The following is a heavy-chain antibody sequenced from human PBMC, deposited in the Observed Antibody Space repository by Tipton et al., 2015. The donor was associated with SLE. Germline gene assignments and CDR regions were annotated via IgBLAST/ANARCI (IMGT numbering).Heavy chain of an antibody. CDR3: ARDRHSSSWMGY. J-gene: IGHJ4*02. CDR1: GSTFSSYA. CDR2: ISSNGGST. D-gene: IGHD6-13*01. V-gene: IGHV3-64*01. Sequence: SLRLSCAASGSTFSSYAMHWVRQAPGKGLEYVSAISSNGGSTYYANSVKGRFTISRDNSKNTLYLQMGSLRAEDMAVYYCARDRHSSSWMGYWGQGTLVTVSS.